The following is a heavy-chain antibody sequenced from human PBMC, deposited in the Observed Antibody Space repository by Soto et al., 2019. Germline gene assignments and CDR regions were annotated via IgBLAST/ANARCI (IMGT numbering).Heavy chain of an antibody. D-gene: IGHD2-15*01. Sequence: SGGSLRLSCAASGFTFASYAMTWVRQAPGKGLEWVSAISGSGTTTYYADPVKGRFTISRDNSKNTLYLQMNSLRVEDTALYYCAKAAVVVAPTDYYFGLDVWGQGTTVTVSS. CDR1: GFTFASYA. CDR3: AKAAVVVAPTDYYFGLDV. V-gene: IGHV3-23*01. CDR2: ISGSGTTT. J-gene: IGHJ6*02.